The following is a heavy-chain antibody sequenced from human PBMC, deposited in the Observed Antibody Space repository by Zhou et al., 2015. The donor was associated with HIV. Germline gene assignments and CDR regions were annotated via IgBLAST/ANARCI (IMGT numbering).Heavy chain of an antibody. CDR1: GYTFTGHA. J-gene: IGHJ5*02. CDR3: ARGLEYCGTDCSSGWFAP. D-gene: IGHD2-21*02. V-gene: IGHV1-3*01. CDR2: VNAGTGNT. Sequence: QVQLVQSGAEVKEPGASITISCKTSGYTFTGHAIHWLRQAPGRGLEWMGWVNAGTGNTKYSQNFLDRVSITKYTPASAVYLELRSLRSEDTAVYYCARGLEYCGTDCSSGWFAPWGQGTLVTVSS.